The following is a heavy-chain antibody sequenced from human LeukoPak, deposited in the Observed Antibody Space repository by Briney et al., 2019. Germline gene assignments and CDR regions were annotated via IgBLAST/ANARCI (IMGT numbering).Heavy chain of an antibody. J-gene: IGHJ4*02. Sequence: GGSLRLSCAASGFTFDDYAMHWVRQAPGKGLEWVSLISWDGGSTYYADSVKGRFTISRDNSKNSLYLQMNSLRAEDTAVYYCARGGPSRVNSSGLDYWGQGTLVTVSS. D-gene: IGHD6-19*01. CDR1: GFTFDDYA. V-gene: IGHV3-43D*03. CDR3: ARGGPSRVNSSGLDY. CDR2: ISWDGGST.